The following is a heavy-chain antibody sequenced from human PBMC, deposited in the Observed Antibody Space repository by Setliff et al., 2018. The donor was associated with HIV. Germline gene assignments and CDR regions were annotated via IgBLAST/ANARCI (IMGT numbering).Heavy chain of an antibody. V-gene: IGHV1-8*02. J-gene: IGHJ3*01. CDR3: ARGTRVGANDAFDV. CDR2: MNPNSGNT. CDR1: GYTFTSYD. D-gene: IGHD1-26*01. Sequence: ASVKVSCKASGYTFTSYDFNWVRQATGQGLEWMGWMNPNSGNTGYAQKFQGRVIMTRNTSISTAYMELSSLRSDDTAVYYCARGTRVGANDAFDVWGQGTMVTVSS.